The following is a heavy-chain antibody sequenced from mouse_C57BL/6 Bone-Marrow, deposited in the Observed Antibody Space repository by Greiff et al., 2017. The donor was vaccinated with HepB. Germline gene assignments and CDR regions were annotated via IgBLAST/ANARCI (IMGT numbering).Heavy chain of an antibody. V-gene: IGHV5-12*01. CDR1: GFTFSDYY. J-gene: IGHJ4*01. CDR2: ISNGGGST. D-gene: IGHD1-1*01. CDR3: ARLDYGSSLSAMDY. Sequence: DVKLVESGGGLVQPGGSLKLSCAASGFTFSDYYMYWVRQTPEKRLEWVAYISNGGGSTYYPDTVKGRFTISRANAKNTLYLQMSRLKSEDTAMYYCARLDYGSSLSAMDYWGQGTSVTVSS.